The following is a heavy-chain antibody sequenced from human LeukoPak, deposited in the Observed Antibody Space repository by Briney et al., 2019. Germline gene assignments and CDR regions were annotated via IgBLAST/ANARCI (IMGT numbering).Heavy chain of an antibody. D-gene: IGHD1-7*01. Sequence: SETLSLTCTVSGGSISSGSYYWSWIRQPAGKGLEWIGRIYTSGSTNYNPSLKSRVSISVDTSKNQFSLKLSSVTAADTAVYYCARDKDWNFDWGQGTLVTVSS. J-gene: IGHJ4*02. CDR3: ARDKDWNFD. CDR1: GGSISSGSYY. V-gene: IGHV4-61*02. CDR2: IYTSGST.